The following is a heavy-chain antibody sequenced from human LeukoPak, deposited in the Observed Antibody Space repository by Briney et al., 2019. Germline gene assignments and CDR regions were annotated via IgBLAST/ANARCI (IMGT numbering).Heavy chain of an antibody. J-gene: IGHJ5*02. CDR1: GFTFSSYA. D-gene: IGHD2-2*01. V-gene: IGHV3-30-3*01. CDR2: ISYDGSNK. CDR3: AREAIDCSSTSCYDNWFDP. Sequence: PGRSLRLSCAASGFTFSSYAMHWVRQAPGKGLEWVAVISYDGSNKYYADSVKGRFTISRDNSKNTLYLQMNSLRAEDTAVYYCAREAIDCSSTSCYDNWFDPWGQGTLVTVSS.